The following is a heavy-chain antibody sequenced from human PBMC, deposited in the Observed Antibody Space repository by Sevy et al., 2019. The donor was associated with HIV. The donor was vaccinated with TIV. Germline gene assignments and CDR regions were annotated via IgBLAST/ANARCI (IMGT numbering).Heavy chain of an antibody. V-gene: IGHV3-74*01. CDR1: GFTFSKYW. J-gene: IGHJ6*02. D-gene: IGHD3-3*01. Sequence: GESLKISCEVSGFTFSKYWMLWVRQAPGNGLVWVSRINGDGNSPIYADSVKGRFTISRDNAKNTLFLQMNSLRAEDTAVYYCAREGVDFWSGPVDYYYGMDVWGQGTTVTVSS. CDR2: INGDGNSP. CDR3: AREGVDFWSGPVDYYYGMDV.